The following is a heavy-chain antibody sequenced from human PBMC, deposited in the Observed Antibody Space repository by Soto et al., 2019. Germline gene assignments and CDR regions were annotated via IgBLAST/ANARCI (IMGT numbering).Heavy chain of an antibody. Sequence: EVQLVESGGGLVQPGRSLRLSCAASGFTFDDYAMHWVRQAPGKGLEWVSGISWNSGSIGYADSVKGRFTISRDNAKNSLYLQMNSLRAEDTALYYCAKDRFGYGDYDRSGGVNYYYYYGMDVWGQGTTVTVSS. J-gene: IGHJ6*02. D-gene: IGHD4-17*01. V-gene: IGHV3-9*01. CDR2: ISWNSGSI. CDR3: AKDRFGYGDYDRSGGVNYYYYYGMDV. CDR1: GFTFDDYA.